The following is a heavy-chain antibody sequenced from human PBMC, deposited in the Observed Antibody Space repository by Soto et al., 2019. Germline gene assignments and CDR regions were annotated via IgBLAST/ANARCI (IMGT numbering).Heavy chain of an antibody. Sequence: ASVKVSCKASGYTFTSYAMHWVRQAPGQRLEWMGWINAGNGNTKYSQKFQGRVTITRDTSASTAYMELSSLRSEDTAVYYCARVETYYYDSSGYLYYFDYWGQGTLVTVSS. D-gene: IGHD3-22*01. CDR3: ARVETYYYDSSGYLYYFDY. CDR1: GYTFTSYA. V-gene: IGHV1-3*01. CDR2: INAGNGNT. J-gene: IGHJ4*02.